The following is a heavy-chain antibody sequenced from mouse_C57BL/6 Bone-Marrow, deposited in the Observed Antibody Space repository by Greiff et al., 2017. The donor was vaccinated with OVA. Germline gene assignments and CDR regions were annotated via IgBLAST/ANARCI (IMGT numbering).Heavy chain of an antibody. CDR1: GYTFTSYD. CDR2: IYPRDGST. CDR3: AREGNYWYFDV. Sequence: QVQLKESGPELVKPGASVKLSCKASGYTFTSYDINWVKQRPGQGLEWIGWIYPRDGSTKYNEKFKGKATLTVDTSSSTAYMELHSLTSEDSAVYFCAREGNYWYFDVWGTGTTVTVSS. J-gene: IGHJ1*03. D-gene: IGHD2-1*01. V-gene: IGHV1-85*01.